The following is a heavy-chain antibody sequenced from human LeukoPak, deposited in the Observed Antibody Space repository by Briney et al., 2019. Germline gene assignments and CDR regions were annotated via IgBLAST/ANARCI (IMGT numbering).Heavy chain of an antibody. CDR3: ARGSPVLRYFDWLSTFDY. J-gene: IGHJ4*02. D-gene: IGHD3-9*01. CDR2: INHSGST. V-gene: IGHV4-34*01. CDR1: GGSFSGYY. Sequence: SEALSLTCAVYGGSFSGYYWSWIRQPPGKGLEWIGEINHSGSTNYNPSLKSRVTISVDTSKNQFSLKLSSVTAADTAVYYCARGSPVLRYFDWLSTFDYWGQGTLVTVSS.